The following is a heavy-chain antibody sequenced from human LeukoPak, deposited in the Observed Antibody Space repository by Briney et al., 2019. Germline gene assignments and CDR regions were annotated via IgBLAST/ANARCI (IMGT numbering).Heavy chain of an antibody. CDR1: GFTVSSNY. Sequence: PGGSLRLSCAASGFTVSSNYMSWVRQAPGKGLEWVSLLYSGGTTYYADSVKGRFTISRDNSKNTLYLQMNSLRAEDTAVYYCAREHSGYYFDYWGQGTLVTVSS. V-gene: IGHV3-66*01. J-gene: IGHJ4*02. CDR3: AREHSGYYFDY. CDR2: LYSGGTT. D-gene: IGHD5-12*01.